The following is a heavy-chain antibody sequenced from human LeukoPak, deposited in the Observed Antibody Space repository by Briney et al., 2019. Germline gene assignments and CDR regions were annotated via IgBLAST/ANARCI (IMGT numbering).Heavy chain of an antibody. D-gene: IGHD3-22*01. V-gene: IGHV3-53*01. CDR1: GFTVDSNY. CDR3: ARGDVSGYYDYFDY. J-gene: IGHJ4*02. CDR2: IYTGGNT. Sequence: AGGSLRLSCAASGFTVDSNYLSWVRQAPGKGLEWVSTIYTGGNTYYAASVEGRFTISRDFSKNTVFLHMNSLRAEDTAMYYCARGDVSGYYDYFDYWGQGALVTVSS.